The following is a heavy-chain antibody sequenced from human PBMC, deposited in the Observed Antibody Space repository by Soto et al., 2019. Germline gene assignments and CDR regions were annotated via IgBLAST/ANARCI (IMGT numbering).Heavy chain of an antibody. Sequence: QVQLVESGGGVVQPGRSLRLSCAASGFTFSNYAMYWVRQAPGKGLEWVAVISYDGNNKYYADSVKGRFTISRDNSNNTLYLQMNSLRAEDTAVYYCARAGCDGGTCYTLVGLRYGMDVWGQGTTVTVCS. V-gene: IGHV3-30-3*01. CDR2: ISYDGNNK. CDR3: ARAGCDGGTCYTLVGLRYGMDV. D-gene: IGHD2-15*01. J-gene: IGHJ6*02. CDR1: GFTFSNYA.